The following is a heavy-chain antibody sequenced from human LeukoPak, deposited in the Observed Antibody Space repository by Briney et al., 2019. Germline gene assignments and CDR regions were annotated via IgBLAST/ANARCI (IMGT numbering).Heavy chain of an antibody. D-gene: IGHD5-24*01. V-gene: IGHV4-39*07. CDR2: IFYSGST. CDR3: ARVSRNGWLQYFDY. Sequence: SETLSLTCSVSGGSISTSNYYWGWIRQPPGKGLEWIGNIFYSGSTYYSPSLKSRVTISLDTSKNQFSLKLSSVTAADTAVYYYARVSRNGWLQYFDYWGQGTLVTVSS. CDR1: GGSISTSNYY. J-gene: IGHJ4*02.